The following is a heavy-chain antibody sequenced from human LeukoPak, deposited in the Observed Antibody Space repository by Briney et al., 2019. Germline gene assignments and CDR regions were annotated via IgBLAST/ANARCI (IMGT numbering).Heavy chain of an antibody. V-gene: IGHV1-2*06. D-gene: IGHD6-6*01. J-gene: IGHJ4*02. CDR3: ASYPRYSSSPPFDY. Sequence: ASVKVSCKASGYTFTGQDMHWARQAPGQGLEWMGQINPNTGGTKYAQRLQGRVTMTRDTTISTAYMELSRLTSDDTAVYYCASYPRYSSSPPFDYWGQGTLVTVSS. CDR1: GYTFTGQD. CDR2: INPNTGGT.